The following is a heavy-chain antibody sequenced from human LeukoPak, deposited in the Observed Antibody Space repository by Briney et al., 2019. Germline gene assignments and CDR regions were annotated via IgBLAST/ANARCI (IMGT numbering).Heavy chain of an antibody. J-gene: IGHJ4*02. Sequence: GGSPRLSCAASAFTFSRDDMAWVRQPPGKRPEWISSISGNGAGTHYIDSVRGRFIISRDNSKNTVYLQMNSLRAEDTAIYYCAREDSSMVLSLDYWGQGTLVTVSS. D-gene: IGHD5-18*01. V-gene: IGHV3-23*01. CDR1: AFTFSRDD. CDR3: AREDSSMVLSLDY. CDR2: ISGNGAGT.